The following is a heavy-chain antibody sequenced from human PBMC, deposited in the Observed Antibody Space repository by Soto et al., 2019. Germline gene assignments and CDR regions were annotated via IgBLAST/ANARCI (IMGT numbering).Heavy chain of an antibody. V-gene: IGHV4-59*01. D-gene: IGHD4-17*01. CDR3: ARDNRDYGDYRGWFDP. Sequence: SETLSLTCTVSGGSISSYYWSWIRQPPGKGLEWIGYIYYSGSTNYNPSLKSRVTISVDTSKNQFSLKLSSVTAADTAVYYCARDNRDYGDYRGWFDPWGQGTLVTVSS. J-gene: IGHJ5*02. CDR1: GGSISSYY. CDR2: IYYSGST.